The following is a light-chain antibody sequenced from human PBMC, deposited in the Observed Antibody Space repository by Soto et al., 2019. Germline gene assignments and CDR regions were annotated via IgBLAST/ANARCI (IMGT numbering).Light chain of an antibody. Sequence: EIVMTQSPATLSVSPGERATLSCRASQSVSSNLAWFQQKPGQTPRLLIYSASIRATGIPARFSGSGSGTEFTLTISSLQSEDCEVYYCQHYNHWTALYTFGQGTKLEIK. CDR1: QSVSSN. CDR2: SAS. J-gene: IGKJ2*01. CDR3: QHYNHWTALYT. V-gene: IGKV3-15*01.